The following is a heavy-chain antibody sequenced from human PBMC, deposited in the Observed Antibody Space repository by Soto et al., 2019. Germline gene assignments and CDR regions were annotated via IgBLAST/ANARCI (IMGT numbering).Heavy chain of an antibody. V-gene: IGHV4-34*01. D-gene: IGHD3-10*01. CDR1: WRFVAKYS. J-gene: IGHJ4*02. Sequence: PSETPALHRYISWRFVAKYSLSLIRQPPRMGLEWSGVINQSGSTTYIPSLKSRVTMSVGASKKQFSLNVTSVTAADTAIYYCARGPLLSYYYGSGSRDRGYFEFWGQGSLVTVS. CDR2: INQSGST. CDR3: ARGPLLSYYYGSGSRDRGYFEF.